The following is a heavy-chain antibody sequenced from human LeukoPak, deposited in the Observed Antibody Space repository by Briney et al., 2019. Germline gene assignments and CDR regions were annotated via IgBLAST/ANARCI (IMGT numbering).Heavy chain of an antibody. CDR2: IYYSGST. CDR3: ARHVSRYVRPHP. CDR1: GGSISSYY. J-gene: IGHJ5*02. Sequence: ASETLSLTCTVSGGSISSYYWSWIRQPPGKGLEWIGYIYYSGSTNYNPSLKSRVTISVDTSKNQFSLKLISVTAADTAVYYCARHVSRYVRPHPWGQGTLVTVSS. D-gene: IGHD3-16*01. V-gene: IGHV4-59*08.